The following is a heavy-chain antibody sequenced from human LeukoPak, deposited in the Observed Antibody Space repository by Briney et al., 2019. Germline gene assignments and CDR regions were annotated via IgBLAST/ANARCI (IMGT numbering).Heavy chain of an antibody. CDR2: INHSGST. Sequence: SETLSLTCAVYGGSFCGYYWSWIRQPPGKGLEWIGEINHSGSTNYNPSLKSRVTISVDTSKNQFSLKLSSVTAADTAVYYCARVRGYSYGYNTKPDFDYWGQGTLVTVSS. D-gene: IGHD5-18*01. CDR3: ARVRGYSYGYNTKPDFDY. J-gene: IGHJ4*02. V-gene: IGHV4-34*01. CDR1: GGSFCGYY.